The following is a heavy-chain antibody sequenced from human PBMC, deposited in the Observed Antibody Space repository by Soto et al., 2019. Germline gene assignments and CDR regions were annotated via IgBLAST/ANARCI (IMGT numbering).Heavy chain of an antibody. Sequence: SETLSLTCTVSGGSISSSGYYWGWIRQPPGKGLEWIGSIYYSGSTYYNPSLKSRVTISVDTSKNQFSLKLSSVTAADTAVYYCARQSASWGGMDVWGQGTTVTSP. D-gene: IGHD3-16*01. CDR3: ARQSASWGGMDV. J-gene: IGHJ6*02. CDR2: IYYSGST. CDR1: GGSISSSGYY. V-gene: IGHV4-39*01.